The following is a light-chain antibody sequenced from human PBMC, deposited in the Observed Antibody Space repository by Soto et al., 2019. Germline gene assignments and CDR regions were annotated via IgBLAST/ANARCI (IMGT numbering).Light chain of an antibody. CDR3: QQYSHWRT. J-gene: IGKJ1*01. Sequence: EIMMTQSPATVSAFPGERATLSCRASQSIDSGLAWYQQKPGHVPRLLIYGASTRATGVPARFSGSGSGTEFTLTTISLPSDDFAVYYCQQYSHWRTFGPGTKVEIK. CDR2: GAS. CDR1: QSIDSG. V-gene: IGKV3-15*01.